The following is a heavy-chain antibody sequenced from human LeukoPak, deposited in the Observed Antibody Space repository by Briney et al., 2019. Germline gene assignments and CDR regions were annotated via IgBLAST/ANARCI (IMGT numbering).Heavy chain of an antibody. D-gene: IGHD6-19*01. V-gene: IGHV3-7*01. CDR3: TTGYSSGWYNEGNY. CDR1: GFTFSSYW. Sequence: GGSLRLSCVASGFTFSSYWMSWVRQAPGKGLEWVAKIKQDGSGEYYLDSVKGRFTISRDNAKNSLYLQMNSLRAEDTAMYFCTTGYSSGWYNEGNYWGQGTLVTVSS. CDR2: IKQDGSGE. J-gene: IGHJ4*02.